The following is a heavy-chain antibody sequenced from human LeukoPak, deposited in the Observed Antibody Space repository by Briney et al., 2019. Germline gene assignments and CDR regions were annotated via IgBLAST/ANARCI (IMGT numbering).Heavy chain of an antibody. CDR3: ARSNKPFSGTAIYSGNWFDP. V-gene: IGHV1-2*02. Sequence: ASVKVSCKASGYTFTGYYMHWVRQAPGQGLEWMGWINPNSGGTNYAQKFQGRVTMTRDTSISTAYMELSRLRSDDTAVYYCARSNKPFSGTAIYSGNWFDPWGQGTLVTVSS. CDR2: INPNSGGT. D-gene: IGHD3-10*02. J-gene: IGHJ5*02. CDR1: GYTFTGYY.